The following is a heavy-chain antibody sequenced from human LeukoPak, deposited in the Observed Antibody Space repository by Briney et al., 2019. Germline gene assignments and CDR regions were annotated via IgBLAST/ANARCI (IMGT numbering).Heavy chain of an antibody. CDR1: GGTFSSYA. V-gene: IGHV1-69*04. Sequence: ASVKVSCKASGGTFSSYAISWVRQAPGQGLERMGRIIPILGIANYAQKFQGRVTITADKSASTAYMELSSLRSEDTAVYYCARVGGDGYRFDYWGQGTLVTVSS. CDR3: ARVGGDGYRFDY. CDR2: IIPILGIA. D-gene: IGHD5-24*01. J-gene: IGHJ4*02.